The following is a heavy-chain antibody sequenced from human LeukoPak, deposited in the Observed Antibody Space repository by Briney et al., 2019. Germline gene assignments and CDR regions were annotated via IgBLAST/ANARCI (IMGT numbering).Heavy chain of an antibody. Sequence: GASVKVSCKASGYTFTSYYMHWVRQAPGQGLEWMGIINPSGGSTNYAQKFQGRVTITADESTSTAYMELSSLRSEDTAVYYCARDVLLDCSSTSCYILHYFDYWGQGTLVTVSS. V-gene: IGHV1-46*01. D-gene: IGHD2-2*02. CDR3: ARDVLLDCSSTSCYILHYFDY. CDR2: INPSGGST. CDR1: GYTFTSYY. J-gene: IGHJ4*02.